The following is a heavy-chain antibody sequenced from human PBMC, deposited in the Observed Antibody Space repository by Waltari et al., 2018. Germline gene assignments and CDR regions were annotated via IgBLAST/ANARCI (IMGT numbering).Heavy chain of an antibody. CDR3: ARDRGRGLYLDA. D-gene: IGHD2-15*01. J-gene: IGHJ5*02. CDR2: VLSTGKT. Sequence: QLQLQESGPGLVKPSGTLSLSCAVSGDSVTSTNWWSWVRQSPQRGLEWIGQVLSTGKTTSVRSFPSRVTMSLDASNNQFSLKVTSATAADTAVYYCARDRGRGLYLDAWGPGTLVTVSP. V-gene: IGHV4-4*02. CDR1: GDSVTSTNW.